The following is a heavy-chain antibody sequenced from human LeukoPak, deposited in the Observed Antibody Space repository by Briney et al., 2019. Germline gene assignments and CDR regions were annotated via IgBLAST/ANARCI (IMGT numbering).Heavy chain of an antibody. CDR3: ARDKGGLYGDYD. D-gene: IGHD4-17*01. V-gene: IGHV3-30-3*01. CDR2: ISYDGSNK. J-gene: IGHJ4*02. Sequence: GGPLRLSCAASGFTFSSYAMHWVRQAPGKGLEWVAVISYDGSNKYYADSVKGRFTISRDNSKNTLYLQMNSLRAEDTAVYYCARDKGGLYGDYDWGQGTLVTVSS. CDR1: GFTFSSYA.